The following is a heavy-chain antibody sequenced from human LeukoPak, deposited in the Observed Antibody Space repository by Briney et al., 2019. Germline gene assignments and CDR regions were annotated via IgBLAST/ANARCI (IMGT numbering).Heavy chain of an antibody. D-gene: IGHD1-26*01. CDR3: ARTRGSYSLDY. V-gene: IGHV3-7*01. Sequence: PGGSLRLSCAASGFTFSIYAMSWVRQAPGKGLEWVANIKQDGSEKYYVDSVKGRFTISRDNAKTSLYLQMNSLRADDTAVYYCARTRGSYSLDYWGQGTLVTVSS. J-gene: IGHJ4*02. CDR1: GFTFSIYA. CDR2: IKQDGSEK.